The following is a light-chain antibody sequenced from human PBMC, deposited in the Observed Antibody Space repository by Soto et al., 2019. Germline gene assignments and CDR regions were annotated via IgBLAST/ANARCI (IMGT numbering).Light chain of an antibody. CDR3: SSYAGGSTLL. J-gene: IGLJ2*01. CDR1: SIDVGSYNL. Sequence: QSALTQPASLSGSPGQSITISCTGTSIDVGSYNLVSWYQQHPGTAPKLMIYEVINRPSGVSNRFSGSKSGNTASLTISGLQAEDEADYYCSSYAGGSTLLFGGGTKLTVL. V-gene: IGLV2-23*02. CDR2: EVI.